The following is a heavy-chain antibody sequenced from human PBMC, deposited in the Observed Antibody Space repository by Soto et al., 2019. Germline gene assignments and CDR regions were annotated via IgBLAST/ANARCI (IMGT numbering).Heavy chain of an antibody. CDR1: GFTFSSYG. V-gene: IGHV3-48*02. CDR3: AREACGGDCYNDY. Sequence: GGSLRLSCAASGFTFSSYGMHWVRQAPGKGLEWVSYISSSSSTIYYADSVKGRFTISRDNAKNSLYLQMNSLRDEDTAVYYCAREACGGDCYNDYWGQGTLVTAPQ. J-gene: IGHJ4*02. D-gene: IGHD2-21*02. CDR2: ISSSSSTI.